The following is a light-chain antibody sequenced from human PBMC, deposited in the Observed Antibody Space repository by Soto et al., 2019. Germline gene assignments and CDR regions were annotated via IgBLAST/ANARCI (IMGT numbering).Light chain of an antibody. V-gene: IGLV2-14*01. CDR3: CSYASSNTLI. CDR2: EVS. CDR1: SSDVGDYNY. Sequence: QSALTQPASVSGSPGQSITISCTGTSSDVGDYNYVSWYQQHPGKAPKLMIYEVSNRPSGVSNRFSGSKSGNTASLTISGLQAEDEADYYCCSYASSNTLIFGGGTKLTVL. J-gene: IGLJ2*01.